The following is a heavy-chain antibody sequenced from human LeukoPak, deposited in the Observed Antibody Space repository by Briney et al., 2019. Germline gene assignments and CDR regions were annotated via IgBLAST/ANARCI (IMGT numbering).Heavy chain of an antibody. CDR3: ATYRQVMLPFES. J-gene: IGHJ4*02. V-gene: IGHV3-23*01. CDR1: GFTFSSFA. CDR2: IFPTSREI. Sequence: PGGSLRLSCAASGFTFSSFAMIWVRQPPGKGLEWVSSIFPTSREIHYADSVRGRFTISRDNSKSTLSLQTNSLRAEDTAIYYCATYRQVMLPFESWGQGTLVTVSS. D-gene: IGHD5-18*01.